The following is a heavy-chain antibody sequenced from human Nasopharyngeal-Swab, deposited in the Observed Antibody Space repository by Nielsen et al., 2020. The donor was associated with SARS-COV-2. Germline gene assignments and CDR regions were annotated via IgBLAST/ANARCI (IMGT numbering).Heavy chain of an antibody. Sequence: WSRQPPGKGLEWIGSISYSGSTYYNPSRKSRVTRSVDTSKNQFSLKLSSVTAADTAVYYCARHGTTVTRNYAFDIWGQGTMVTVSS. D-gene: IGHD4-17*01. V-gene: IGHV4-39*01. CDR3: ARHGTTVTRNYAFDI. J-gene: IGHJ3*02. CDR2: ISYSGST.